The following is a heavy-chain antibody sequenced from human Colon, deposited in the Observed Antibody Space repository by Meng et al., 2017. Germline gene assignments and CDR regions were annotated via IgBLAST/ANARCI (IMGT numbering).Heavy chain of an antibody. CDR1: GGSVISNSYY. D-gene: IGHD5-12*01. V-gene: IGHV4-61*01. CDR2: IYYSGST. J-gene: IGHJ5*02. Sequence: GQLQESGPGLGRPSETLSLTCTVSGGSVISNSYYWSWIRQPPGKGLEWIGFIYYSGSTNYNPSLKSRVTISVDTSKNQFSLKVSSVTAADTAVYYCARDSGYDKNWFDPWGQGTLVTVSS. CDR3: ARDSGYDKNWFDP.